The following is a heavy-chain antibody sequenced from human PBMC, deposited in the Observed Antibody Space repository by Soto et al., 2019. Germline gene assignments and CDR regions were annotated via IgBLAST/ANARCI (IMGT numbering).Heavy chain of an antibody. Sequence: SVTLSLTCTISGFSIPSGTHYWTCARQHPGKGLEWIGYIYYNGNTYFSPSLKSRLTISIDTSKNQFSLKLSSVTAADTAMYYCARARLRAVYAFDFWGQGTMVT. J-gene: IGHJ3*01. CDR3: ARARLRAVYAFDF. CDR2: IYYNGNT. D-gene: IGHD4-17*01. V-gene: IGHV4-31*03. CDR1: GFSIPSGTHY.